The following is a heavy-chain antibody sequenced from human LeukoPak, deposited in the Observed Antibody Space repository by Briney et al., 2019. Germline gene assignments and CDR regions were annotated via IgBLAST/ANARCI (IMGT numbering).Heavy chain of an antibody. D-gene: IGHD2-15*01. Sequence: ASVKVSCKASGYTFTTYGISWVRQAPGQGLEWMGWISASKGNTNYAQKFQDRVSLTTDTSTSTAYMELRSLTSDDTAVYYCARRRLGSGGWFPFDYWGQGTLVTVSS. CDR1: GYTFTTYG. CDR3: ARRRLGSGGWFPFDY. J-gene: IGHJ4*02. CDR2: ISASKGNT. V-gene: IGHV1-18*01.